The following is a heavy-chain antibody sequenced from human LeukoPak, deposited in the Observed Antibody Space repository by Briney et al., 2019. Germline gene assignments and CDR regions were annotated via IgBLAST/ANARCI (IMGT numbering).Heavy chain of an antibody. CDR2: MNPNSGNT. J-gene: IGHJ4*02. CDR3: ATERLNYYDSSGYSDY. V-gene: IGHV1-8*01. Sequence: ASVKVSCKASGYTFTSYDINWVRQATGQGLEWMGWMNPNSGNTGYAQKFQGRVTMTRNTSISTAYMELSGLRPEDTAVYYCATERLNYYDSSGYSDYWGQGTLVTVSS. CDR1: GYTFTSYD. D-gene: IGHD3-22*01.